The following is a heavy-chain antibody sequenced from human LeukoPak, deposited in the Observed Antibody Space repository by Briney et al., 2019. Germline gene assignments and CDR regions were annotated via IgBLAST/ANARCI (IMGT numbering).Heavy chain of an antibody. CDR3: AKRGGMYPAHYFDY. CDR2: ISASGGST. CDR1: GFTFSSYG. D-gene: IGHD6-13*01. Sequence: PGGTLRLSCAASGFTFSSYGMSWVRQAPGKGLEWVSAISASGGSTYYADSVKGRFTISRDNSKNTLYLQMNSLRAEDTAVYYCAKRGGMYPAHYFDYWGQRTLVTVSS. V-gene: IGHV3-23*01. J-gene: IGHJ4*02.